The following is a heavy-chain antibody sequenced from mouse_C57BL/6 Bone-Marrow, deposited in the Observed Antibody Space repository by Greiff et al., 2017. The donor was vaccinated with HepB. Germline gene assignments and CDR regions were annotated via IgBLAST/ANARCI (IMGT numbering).Heavy chain of an antibody. CDR3: TRRDYDYDGFAY. V-gene: IGHV5-9-1*02. CDR1: GFTFSSYA. Sequence: EVKVVESGEGLVKPGGSLKLSCAASGFTFSSYAMSWVRQTPEKRLEWVAYISSGGDYIYYADTVKGRFTISRDNARNTLYLQMSSLKSEDTAMYYCTRRDYDYDGFAYWGQGTLVTVSA. CDR2: ISSGGDYI. D-gene: IGHD2-4*01. J-gene: IGHJ3*01.